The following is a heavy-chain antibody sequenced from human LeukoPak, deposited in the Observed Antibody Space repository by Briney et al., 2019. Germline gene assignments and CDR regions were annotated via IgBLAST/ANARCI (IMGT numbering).Heavy chain of an antibody. Sequence: ASVKVSCKVSGYTLTELSMHWVRQAPGKGLEWMGGFDPEDGETIYAQKFQGRVTMTTDTSTSTAYMELRSLRSDDTAVYYCAREGGYDSSGYDAFDIWGQGTMVTVSS. D-gene: IGHD3-22*01. CDR2: FDPEDGET. CDR1: GYTLTELS. J-gene: IGHJ3*02. CDR3: AREGGYDSSGYDAFDI. V-gene: IGHV1-24*01.